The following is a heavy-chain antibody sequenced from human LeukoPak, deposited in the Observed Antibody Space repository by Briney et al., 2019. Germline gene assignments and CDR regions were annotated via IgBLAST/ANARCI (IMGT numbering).Heavy chain of an antibody. D-gene: IGHD2-2*01. J-gene: IGHJ6*02. CDR2: ISYDGSNK. Sequence: PGRSLRLSCAASGFTFSSYAMHWVRQAPGKGLEWVAVISYDGSNKYYADSVKSRFTISRDNSKNTLYLQMNSLRAEDTAVYYCARDQSTYYYYYGMDVWGQGTTVTVSS. V-gene: IGHV3-30-3*01. CDR1: GFTFSSYA. CDR3: ARDQSTYYYYYGMDV.